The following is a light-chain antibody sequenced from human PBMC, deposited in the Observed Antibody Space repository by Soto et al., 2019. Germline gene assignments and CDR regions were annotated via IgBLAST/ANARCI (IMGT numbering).Light chain of an antibody. J-gene: IGKJ4*01. Sequence: EVVMTQSPATVSVSPGEGVTLSCRASQTMSNDLAWNQQKPGQAPRLLIYGASTRATGVPARFSGGGSGTEFTLTVSSLQSEDFAFYCCQQNNKWPPVIFGGGTKVEIK. CDR1: QTMSND. V-gene: IGKV3-15*01. CDR2: GAS. CDR3: QQNNKWPPVI.